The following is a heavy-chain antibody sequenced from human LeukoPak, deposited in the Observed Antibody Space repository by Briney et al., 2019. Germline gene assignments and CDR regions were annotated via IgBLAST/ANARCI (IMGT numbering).Heavy chain of an antibody. V-gene: IGHV4-59*01. CDR1: GGSISSYD. D-gene: IGHD6-19*01. J-gene: IGHJ6*02. CDR2: ISYSGST. CDR3: ARDLTVIAVAGTDDYYYYGMDV. Sequence: SETLSLTCTVSGGSISSYDWSWIRQPPGKGLEWIGYISYSGSTNYNPSLKSRVTISVDTSKNQFSLKLSSVTAADTAVYYCARDLTVIAVAGTDDYYYYGMDVWGQGTTVTVSS.